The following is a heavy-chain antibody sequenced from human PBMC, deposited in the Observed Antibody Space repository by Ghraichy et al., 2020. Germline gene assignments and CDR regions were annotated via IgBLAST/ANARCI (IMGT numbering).Heavy chain of an antibody. D-gene: IGHD3-10*01. CDR3: AREGVRSSFDY. CDR2: IWYDGSNK. Sequence: GGSLRLSCAASGFTFSSYGMHWVRQAPGKGLEWVAVIWYDGSNKYYADSVKGRFTISRDNSKNTLYLQMNSLRAEETAVYYCAREGVRSSFDYWGQGTLVTVSS. CDR1: GFTFSSYG. V-gene: IGHV3-33*01. J-gene: IGHJ4*02.